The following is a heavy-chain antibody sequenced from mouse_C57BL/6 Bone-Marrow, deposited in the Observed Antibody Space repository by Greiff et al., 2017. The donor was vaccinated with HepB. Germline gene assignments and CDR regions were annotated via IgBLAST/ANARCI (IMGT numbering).Heavy chain of an antibody. J-gene: IGHJ4*01. D-gene: IGHD1-1*01. CDR3: ARSYYGSSYDYAMDY. CDR1: GYTFTTYP. V-gene: IGHV1-47*01. CDR2: FHPYNDDT. Sequence: VQVVESGAELVKPGASVKMSCKASGYTFTTYPIEWMKQNHGKSLEWIGNFHPYNDDTKYNEKFKGKATLTVEKSSSTVYLELSRLTSDDSAVYYCARSYYGSSYDYAMDYWGQGTSVTVSS.